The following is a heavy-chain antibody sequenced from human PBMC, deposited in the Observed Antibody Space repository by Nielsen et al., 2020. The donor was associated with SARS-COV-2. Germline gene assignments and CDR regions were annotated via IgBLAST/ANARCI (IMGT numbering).Heavy chain of an antibody. V-gene: IGHV4-39*07. CDR3: ASRPVVVTARLFDS. CDR1: GGSISNSNYY. D-gene: IGHD2-15*01. CDR2: IYYSGST. J-gene: IGHJ4*02. Sequence: SETLSLTCTLSGGSISNSNYYWGWIRQPPGKGLEWIGSIYYSGSTYYNPSLKSRVTISIDTSKNQFSLELRSVTAADTALYYCASRPVVVTARLFDSWGQGTLVTVSS.